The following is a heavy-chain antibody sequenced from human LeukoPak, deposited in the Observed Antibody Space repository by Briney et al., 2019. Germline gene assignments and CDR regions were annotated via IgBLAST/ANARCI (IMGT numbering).Heavy chain of an antibody. D-gene: IGHD3-22*01. CDR2: ISDSGGST. CDR1: GFTFSSYA. J-gene: IGHJ4*02. V-gene: IGHV3-23*01. CDR3: AKFWGYSSGYQN. Sequence: PGGSLTLSCAASGFTFSSYAMSWVRQAPGKGLEWVSAISDSGGSTYYADSVKGRFTISKGNSKNTLYLQMNSLRAEDTAVYYCAKFWGYSSGYQNWGQGTLVTVSS.